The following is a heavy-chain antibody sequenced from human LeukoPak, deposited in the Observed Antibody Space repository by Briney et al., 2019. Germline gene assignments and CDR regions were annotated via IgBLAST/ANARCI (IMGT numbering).Heavy chain of an antibody. J-gene: IGHJ4*02. CDR2: NSARGSST. CDR3: AKDGRDSNGWYRNYFDY. D-gene: IGHD6-19*01. Sequence: QPGGSLRLSCAASGFTFSSYAMSWVPQSPAKGLEWVSVNSARGSSTYYADSVKGRVTISRDNSKNTLYLQMNSLRAEDTAVYYCAKDGRDSNGWYRNYFDYWGQGTLVTVAS. CDR1: GFTFSSYA. V-gene: IGHV3-23*01.